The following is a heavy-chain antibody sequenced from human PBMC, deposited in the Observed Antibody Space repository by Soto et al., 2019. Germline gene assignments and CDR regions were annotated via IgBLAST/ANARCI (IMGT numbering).Heavy chain of an antibody. V-gene: IGHV1-3*01. CDR3: ARDILGLLTLGVSDF. Sequence: ASVKVSCKASGYTFTTYAIHWVRQAPGQRLEWMGWVNAENGNTKYSQKFQGRVTITVDTSASTAYMEMSSLRSEDTAVYYCARDILGLLTLGVSDFWGQGNLVTVSS. J-gene: IGHJ4*02. CDR2: VNAENGNT. CDR1: GYTFTTYA. D-gene: IGHD3-3*01.